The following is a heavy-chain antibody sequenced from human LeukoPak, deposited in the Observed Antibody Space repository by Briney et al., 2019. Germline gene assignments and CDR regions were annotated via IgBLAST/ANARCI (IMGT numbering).Heavy chain of an antibody. CDR2: INHSGST. D-gene: IGHD1-26*01. J-gene: IGHJ5*02. CDR1: GGSFSGYY. V-gene: IGHV4-34*01. Sequence: SETLSLTCAVYGGSFSGYYWSWIRQPPGKGLEWIGEINHSGSTNYNPSLKSRVTISVDTSKNQFSLKLSSVTAADTAVYYCARALVGAPYNWFDPWGQGTLVTVSS. CDR3: ARALVGAPYNWFDP.